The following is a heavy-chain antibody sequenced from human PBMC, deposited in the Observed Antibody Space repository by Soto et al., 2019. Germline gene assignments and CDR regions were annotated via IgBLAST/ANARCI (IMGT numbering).Heavy chain of an antibody. CDR2: IYHSGST. V-gene: IGHV4-4*02. CDR3: ASKVYSSGWYIY. J-gene: IGHJ4*02. D-gene: IGHD6-19*01. Sequence: QVQLQESGPGLVKPSGTLSLTCAVSGGSISSSNWWSWVRQPPGKGLEWIGEIYHSGSTNYNPSLKSRVTILVDKSKNHFSLNLSSVTAADTAVYYCASKVYSSGWYIYWGQGTLVTVSS. CDR1: GGSISSSNW.